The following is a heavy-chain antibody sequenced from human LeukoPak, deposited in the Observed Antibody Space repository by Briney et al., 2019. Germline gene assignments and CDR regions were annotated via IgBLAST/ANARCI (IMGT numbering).Heavy chain of an antibody. Sequence: PGGSLRLSGAASGFTFSSYNMNWVRQTPGQGLKWVSSITSGSSHIYYADSVKGRFTISRDNTKNSLYLQMNSLIVEDTALYYCARKAGVSEDYYYIDVWGKGTTVTVSS. CDR3: ARKAGVSEDYYYIDV. V-gene: IGHV3-21*04. D-gene: IGHD3-10*01. CDR2: ITSGSSHI. CDR1: GFTFSSYN. J-gene: IGHJ6*03.